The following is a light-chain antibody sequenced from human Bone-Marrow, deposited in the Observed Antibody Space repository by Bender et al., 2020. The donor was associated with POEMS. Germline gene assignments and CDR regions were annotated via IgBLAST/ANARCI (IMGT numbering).Light chain of an antibody. CDR3: QSYDNSLGGWV. CDR1: TTDIGDYNF. Sequence: QSVLTQPASVSGSPGQSITISCTGSTTDIGDYNFVSWYQQHPGQAPKVIIYDVIHRPSGVSDRFSGSKSGTTASLTISGLQTEDEGDYYCQSYDNSLGGWVFGGGTKLTVL. J-gene: IGLJ3*02. CDR2: DVI. V-gene: IGLV2-14*03.